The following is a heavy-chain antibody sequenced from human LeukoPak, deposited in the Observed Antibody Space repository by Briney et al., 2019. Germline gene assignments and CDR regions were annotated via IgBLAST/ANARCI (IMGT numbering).Heavy chain of an antibody. CDR1: GDSISSYY. Sequence: SETLSLTCTVSGDSISSYYWRWLRQPPGEGLEGSGYIYCSRRTKYNPSLKSRVTISVDQSKNQFPLKLSSVTGADTAVYYCARDGGVDMGYSSGSFGAFDIWGQGTMVTVSS. D-gene: IGHD5-18*01. V-gene: IGHV4-59*01. CDR3: ARDGGVDMGYSSGSFGAFDI. J-gene: IGHJ3*02. CDR2: IYCSRRT.